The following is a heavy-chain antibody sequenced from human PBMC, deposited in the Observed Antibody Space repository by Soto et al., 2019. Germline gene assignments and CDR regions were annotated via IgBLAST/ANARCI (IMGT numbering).Heavy chain of an antibody. V-gene: IGHV3-7*05. CDR1: EFTFSSYW. CDR2: IKQDGSEK. J-gene: IGHJ5*02. D-gene: IGHD3-10*01. Sequence: EVQLVESGGGLVQPGGSLRLSCAASEFTFSSYWMSWVRQAPGKGLEWVANIKQDGSEKYYVDSVKGRFTISRDNAKNSLYLQMNSLRAEDTAVYYCARDGTMVRGVIVDWFDPWGQGTLVTVSS. CDR3: ARDGTMVRGVIVDWFDP.